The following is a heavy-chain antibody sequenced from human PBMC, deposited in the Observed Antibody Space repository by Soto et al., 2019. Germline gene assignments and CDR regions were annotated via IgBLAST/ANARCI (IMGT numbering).Heavy chain of an antibody. CDR1: GGSISSYY. Sequence: SETLSLTCTVSGGSISSYYWSWIRQPPGKGLEWIGYIYYSGSTNYNPSLKSRVTISVDTPKNQFSLKLSSVTAADTAVYYCARGLDSSGWYYYFDYWGQGTLVTVSS. CDR2: IYYSGST. CDR3: ARGLDSSGWYYYFDY. D-gene: IGHD6-19*01. V-gene: IGHV4-59*01. J-gene: IGHJ4*02.